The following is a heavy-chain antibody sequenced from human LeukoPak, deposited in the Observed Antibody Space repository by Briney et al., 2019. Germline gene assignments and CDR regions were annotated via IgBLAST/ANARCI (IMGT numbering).Heavy chain of an antibody. CDR2: INHSGST. CDR3: ARVSRNYYDSSGYNYANWFDP. J-gene: IGHJ5*02. CDR1: GGSFSGYY. V-gene: IGHV4-34*01. Sequence: SETLSLTCAVYGGSFSGYYWSWIRQPPGKGLEWIGEINHSGSTNYNPSLKSRVTISVDTSKNQFSLKLSSVTAADTAVYYCARVSRNYYDSSGYNYANWFDPWGQGTLVTVSS. D-gene: IGHD3-22*01.